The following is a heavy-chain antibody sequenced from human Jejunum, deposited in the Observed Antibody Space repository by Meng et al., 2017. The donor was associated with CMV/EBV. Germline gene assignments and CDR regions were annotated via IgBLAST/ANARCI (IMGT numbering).Heavy chain of an antibody. CDR2: IKSDGESN. Sequence: SCKASEYIVTAYHIRWVRQAPGQGLEWMGIIKSDGESNIYAQKFEDRVTMTRDMSASTVYMDLTSLRSEDTAVYYCARELPHTYYFASWGQGTLVTVSS. J-gene: IGHJ4*02. CDR1: EYIVTAYH. D-gene: IGHD1-26*01. CDR3: ARELPHTYYFAS. V-gene: IGHV1-46*01.